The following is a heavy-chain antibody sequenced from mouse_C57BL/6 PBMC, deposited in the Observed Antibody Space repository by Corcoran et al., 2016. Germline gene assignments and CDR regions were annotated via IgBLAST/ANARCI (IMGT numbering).Heavy chain of an antibody. CDR1: GYTFTDYY. J-gene: IGHJ2*01. CDR2: INPNNGGT. CDR3: ARDCGY. V-gene: IGHV1-26*01. Sequence: EVQLQQSGPELVKPGASVKISCKASGYTFTDYYMNWVKQSHGKSLEWIGDINPNNGGTSYNQKFKGKATLTVDKSSSTAYMELRSLTSEDSAVYYCARDCGYWGQGTTLTVSS.